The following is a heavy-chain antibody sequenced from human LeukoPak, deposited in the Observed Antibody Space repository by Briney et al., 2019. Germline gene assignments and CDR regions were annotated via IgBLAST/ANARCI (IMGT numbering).Heavy chain of an antibody. Sequence: PRGSLRLSCAASGFTVSSNYVRWVRQAPGEGLEWVSVIYSGGSTYYADSVKGRFTISRDNSKNTLYLQMNSLRAEDTAVYYCAREGSGSYLPHWGQGTLVTVSS. CDR3: AREGSGSYLPH. V-gene: IGHV3-53*01. CDR1: GFTVSSNY. CDR2: IYSGGST. J-gene: IGHJ1*01. D-gene: IGHD1-26*01.